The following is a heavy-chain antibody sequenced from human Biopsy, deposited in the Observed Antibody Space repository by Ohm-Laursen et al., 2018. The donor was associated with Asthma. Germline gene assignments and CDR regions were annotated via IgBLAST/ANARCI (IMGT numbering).Heavy chain of an antibody. D-gene: IGHD6-19*01. CDR1: RFTYE. Sequence: SLRLSCAASRFTYEMHWVRQAPGKGLEWVAVMSYDGSSIYYADSVKGRFTISRDNSKNTLSLQMNSLTAEDTAVYYCAREGVAGTHIEDWGQGTLATVSS. CDR2: MSYDGSSI. V-gene: IGHV3-30-3*01. CDR3: AREGVAGTHIED. J-gene: IGHJ4*02.